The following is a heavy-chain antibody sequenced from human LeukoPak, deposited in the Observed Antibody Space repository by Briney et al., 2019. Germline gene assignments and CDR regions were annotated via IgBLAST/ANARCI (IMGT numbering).Heavy chain of an antibody. Sequence: SETLSLTCTVSGGAISSYYWSWIRQPPGKGLEWIGYIYYSGSTNYNPSLKSRVTISVDTSKNQFSLKLSSVTAADTAVYYCARTYSSSSDLDYWGQGTLVTVSS. CDR2: IYYSGST. D-gene: IGHD6-6*01. V-gene: IGHV4-59*12. J-gene: IGHJ4*02. CDR1: GGAISSYY. CDR3: ARTYSSSSDLDY.